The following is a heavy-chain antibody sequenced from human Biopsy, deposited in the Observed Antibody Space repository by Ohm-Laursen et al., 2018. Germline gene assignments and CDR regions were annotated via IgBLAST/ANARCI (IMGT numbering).Heavy chain of an antibody. CDR3: ARDNISYCTSTSCDLFGMDV. CDR2: ITYRGST. D-gene: IGHD2-2*01. CDR1: VGSIDNYH. V-gene: IGHV4-59*01. Sequence: GTLSLTCNVSVGSIDNYHWTWIRQAPGKTLVWIGSITYRGSTYYNPSLKSRVTVSIHTSRNQFSLKLTSVTAADTAVYYCARDNISYCTSTSCDLFGMDVWGQGTTVTVSS. J-gene: IGHJ6*02.